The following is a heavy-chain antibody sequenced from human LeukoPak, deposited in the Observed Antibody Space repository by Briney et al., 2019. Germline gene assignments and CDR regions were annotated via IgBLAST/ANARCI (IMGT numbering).Heavy chain of an antibody. V-gene: IGHV3-30*14. CDR3: ARERSLGIPVAGTIFDY. D-gene: IGHD6-19*01. CDR2: ISYDGSNK. Sequence: PGGSLRLSCAASGFTFSSYAMHWVRQAPGKGLEWVAVISYDGSNKYYADSVKGRFTISRDNSKNTLYLQMNSLRAEDTAVYYCARERSLGIPVAGTIFDYWGQGTLVTVSS. J-gene: IGHJ4*02. CDR1: GFTFSSYA.